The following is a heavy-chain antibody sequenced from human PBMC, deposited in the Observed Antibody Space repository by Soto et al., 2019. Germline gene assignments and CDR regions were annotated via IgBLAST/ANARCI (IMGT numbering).Heavy chain of an antibody. CDR3: AKNQERELPRVIDF. CDR1: GLTFSNYA. Sequence: PGGSLRLSCATSGLTFSNYAMSWVRQAPGGGLEWVSSMSGSSSTTYYADSVRGRFTISRDRSKNTLYLQMNSLRAEDTALYYCAKNQERELPRVIDFWGQGTLVTSPQ. D-gene: IGHD1-7*01. V-gene: IGHV3-23*01. J-gene: IGHJ4*02. CDR2: MSGSSSTT.